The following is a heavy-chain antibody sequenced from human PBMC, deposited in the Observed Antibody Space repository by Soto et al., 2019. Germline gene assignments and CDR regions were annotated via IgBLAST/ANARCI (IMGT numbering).Heavy chain of an antibody. J-gene: IGHJ4*02. D-gene: IGHD6-19*01. V-gene: IGHV3-33*01. Sequence: GGSLRLSCAASGFTFSSYGMHWVRQAPGKGLEWVAVIWYDGSNKYYADSVKGRFTISRDNAKNLVYLQMNSLRDEDTAVYFCARSVEGHFDYWGQGTVVTVSS. CDR3: ARSVEGHFDY. CDR2: IWYDGSNK. CDR1: GFTFSSYG.